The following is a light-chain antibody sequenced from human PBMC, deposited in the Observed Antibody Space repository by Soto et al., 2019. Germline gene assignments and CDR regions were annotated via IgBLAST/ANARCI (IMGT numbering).Light chain of an antibody. CDR3: QQSYSTPIT. Sequence: DIQMTQSPSSLSASVGDTVTITCRPSQSISTYLKWYQQKPGKAPNLLIYTTSSLHSGVPSRFSGSGSGTDFTLTISSLQPEDFATYYCQQSYSTPITFGQGTRLDIK. CDR2: TTS. CDR1: QSISTY. J-gene: IGKJ5*01. V-gene: IGKV1-39*01.